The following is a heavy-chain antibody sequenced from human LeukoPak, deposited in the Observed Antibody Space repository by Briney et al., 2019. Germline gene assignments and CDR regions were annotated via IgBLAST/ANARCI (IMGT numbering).Heavy chain of an antibody. V-gene: IGHV3-33*01. J-gene: IGHJ5*02. CDR2: IWYDGSNK. CDR1: GFTFSNYG. Sequence: GGSLRLSCAASGFTFSNYGMHWVRQAPGKGLEWVAVIWYDGSNKYYADSVKGRFTISRDNSKNTLYLQMNSLRAEDTAVYYCARGTTRNFNCLDPWGQGTLVTVSS. D-gene: IGHD1-1*01. CDR3: ARGTTRNFNCLDP.